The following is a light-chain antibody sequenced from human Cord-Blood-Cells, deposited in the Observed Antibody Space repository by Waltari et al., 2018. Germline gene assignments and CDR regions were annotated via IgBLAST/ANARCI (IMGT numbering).Light chain of an antibody. Sequence: EIVLTQSPDFQSVTPKEKVTITCRASQSIGSSLPWYQQKPDQSPKLPMKYASQSFTRVPSRFSASGAGTDFTLTINSHEAEYAATYYCHQSSSSWTFGQGTKEELK. V-gene: IGKV6-21*01. CDR1: QSIGSS. CDR3: HQSSSSWT. CDR2: YAS. J-gene: IGKJ1*01.